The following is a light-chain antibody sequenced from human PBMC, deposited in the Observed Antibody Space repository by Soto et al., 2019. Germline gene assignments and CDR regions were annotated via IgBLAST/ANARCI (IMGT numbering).Light chain of an antibody. CDR2: VNS. Sequence: QSVLTQPPSVSGAPGQRVTISCTGSSSNIGAGYDVHWYQQLPGTAPKLLIYVNSNRPSGVPDRFSGSKSGTSASLAITGLQAEDEADSYCQSYDSSLSAVVFGGGTQLTVL. J-gene: IGLJ2*01. V-gene: IGLV1-40*01. CDR1: SSNIGAGYD. CDR3: QSYDSSLSAVV.